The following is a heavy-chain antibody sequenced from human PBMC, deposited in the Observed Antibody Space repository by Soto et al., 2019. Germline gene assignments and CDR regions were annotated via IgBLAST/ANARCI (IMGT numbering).Heavy chain of an antibody. V-gene: IGHV4-34*01. CDR1: GGSFSGHY. Sequence: PSETLSLTCSVYGGSFSGHYWSWIRQPPGKGLEWIGEINHSGSANYNPPLKSRVTMSLGTSRNQFSLSLNSVTAADTAVYYCARMAGPWYFDLWGRGTLVTVSS. CDR2: INHSGSA. J-gene: IGHJ2*01. CDR3: ARMAGPWYFDL.